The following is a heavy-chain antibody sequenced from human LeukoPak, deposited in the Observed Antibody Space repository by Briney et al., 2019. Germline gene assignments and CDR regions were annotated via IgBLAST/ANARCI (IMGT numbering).Heavy chain of an antibody. J-gene: IGHJ6*02. Sequence: SVKVSCKASGGTFSSYAISWVRQAPGQGLEWMGGIIPIFGTANYAQEFQGRVTITADESTSTAYMELSSLRSEDTAVYYCARSGTGYYYYGMDVRGQGTTVTVSS. V-gene: IGHV1-69*13. D-gene: IGHD1-7*01. CDR1: GGTFSSYA. CDR2: IIPIFGTA. CDR3: ARSGTGYYYYGMDV.